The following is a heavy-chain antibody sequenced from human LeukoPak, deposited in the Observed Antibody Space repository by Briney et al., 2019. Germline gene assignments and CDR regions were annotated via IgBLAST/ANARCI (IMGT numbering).Heavy chain of an antibody. CDR3: AKEPPGSSSPDSFHY. CDR1: GFTFSSYA. CDR2: INYSGGST. J-gene: IGHJ4*02. V-gene: IGHV3-23*01. D-gene: IGHD2-15*01. Sequence: GGSLRLSCAASGFTFSSYAMSWVRQAPGKGLEWVSGINYSGGSTYYADSVKGRFTICRDNSKNTLFLQMSSLRAEDTAVYYCAKEPPGSSSPDSFHYCGEGTQVTVSS.